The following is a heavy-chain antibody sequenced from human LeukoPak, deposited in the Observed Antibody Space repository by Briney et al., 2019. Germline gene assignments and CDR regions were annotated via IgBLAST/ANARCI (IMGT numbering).Heavy chain of an antibody. CDR1: GGSFSGYY. CDR3: ARETSQKRAHYMDV. J-gene: IGHJ6*03. Sequence: ASETLSLTCAVYGGSFSGYYWSWIRQPPGKGLEWIGEINHSGSTNYNPSLKSRVTISVDTSKNQFSLKLSSVTAADTAVYYCARETSQKRAHYMDVWGKGTTVTISS. CDR2: INHSGST. V-gene: IGHV4-34*01.